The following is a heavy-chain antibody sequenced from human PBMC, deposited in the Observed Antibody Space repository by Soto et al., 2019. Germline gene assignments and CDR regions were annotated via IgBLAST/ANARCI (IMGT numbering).Heavy chain of an antibody. Sequence: SETLSLACTVSGASISSHHWTWIQQPPGKGLEWIGYIDSSGSTNYNPSLKSRVTVSVDTSENQFSLKLTSVTAADTAVYYCAGRYRSGFDSWGQGTLVTVSS. D-gene: IGHD3-16*02. CDR1: GASISSHH. V-gene: IGHV4-59*08. CDR2: IDSSGST. CDR3: AGRYRSGFDS. J-gene: IGHJ4*02.